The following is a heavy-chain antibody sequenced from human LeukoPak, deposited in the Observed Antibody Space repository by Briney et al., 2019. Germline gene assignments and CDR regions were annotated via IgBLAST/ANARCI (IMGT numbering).Heavy chain of an antibody. CDR1: GFTLSSYS. V-gene: IGHV3-21*01. Sequence: PGGSLRLSCAASGFTLSSYSMNWVRQAPGKGLEWVSSISSSSSYIYYADSVKGRFTISRDNAKNSLYLQMNSLRAEDTAVYYCARGGVTTRRGEFYYWGQGTLVTVSS. J-gene: IGHJ4*02. CDR3: ARGGVTTRRGEFYY. D-gene: IGHD4-17*01. CDR2: ISSSSSYI.